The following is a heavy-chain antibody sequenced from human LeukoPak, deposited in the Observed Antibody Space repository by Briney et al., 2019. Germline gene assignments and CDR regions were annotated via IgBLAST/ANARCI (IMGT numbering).Heavy chain of an antibody. CDR1: GFTFSSYW. V-gene: IGHV3-74*01. D-gene: IGHD5/OR15-5a*01. Sequence: HSGGSLRLSCAASGFTFSSYWMHWVRQAPGKGLVWVSRFNTDGSSTSYADSVKGRFTISRDNAKNTLYLQMNSLRAEDTAVYYCARLSGYWGQGTLVTVSS. CDR3: ARLSGY. J-gene: IGHJ4*02. CDR2: FNTDGSST.